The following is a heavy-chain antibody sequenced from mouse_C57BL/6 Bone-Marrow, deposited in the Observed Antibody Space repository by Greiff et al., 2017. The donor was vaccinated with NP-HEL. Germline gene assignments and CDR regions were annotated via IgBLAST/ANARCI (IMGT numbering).Heavy chain of an antibody. CDR1: GYTFTNSW. D-gene: IGHD2-4*01. CDR2: IYPGGGYT. CDR3: ARSGGYDYRFAY. Sequence: VQLQQSVAELVRPGTSVTLSCTASGYTFTNSWIGWAQQRPGHGLEWIGDIYPGGGYTNYTEKFKGKATLTADKSSSTAYMQFSSLTSEDSAIYYCARSGGYDYRFAYWGQGTLVTVSA. J-gene: IGHJ3*01. V-gene: IGHV1-63*01.